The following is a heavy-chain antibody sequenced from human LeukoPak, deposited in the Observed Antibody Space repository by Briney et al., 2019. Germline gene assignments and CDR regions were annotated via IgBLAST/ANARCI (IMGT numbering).Heavy chain of an antibody. J-gene: IGHJ3*02. Sequence: GGSLRLSCAASGFTFSSYAMSWVRQAPGKGLEWVSYIDARSGITYYADSVQGRFTISRDNAKESVFLQMNSLRADDTAVYYCARTYDFGRGPPGDAFDNWGPRDIGHRLF. D-gene: IGHD3-3*01. CDR3: ARTYDFGRGPPGDAFDN. CDR1: GFTFSSYA. V-gene: IGHV3-48*01. CDR2: IDARSGIT.